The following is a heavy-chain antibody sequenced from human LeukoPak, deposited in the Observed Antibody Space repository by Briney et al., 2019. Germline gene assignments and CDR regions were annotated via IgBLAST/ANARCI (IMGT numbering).Heavy chain of an antibody. D-gene: IGHD3-22*01. CDR2: ISAYNGNT. J-gene: IGHJ4*02. Sequence: ASVKVSCKASGYTFTSYGISWVRQAPGQGLEWMGWISAYNGNTNYAQKLQGRGTMTTDTSTSTAYMELRSLRSDDTAVYYCARLFVPYYDSSGYPYYFDYWGQGTLVTVSS. CDR1: GYTFTSYG. V-gene: IGHV1-18*01. CDR3: ARLFVPYYDSSGYPYYFDY.